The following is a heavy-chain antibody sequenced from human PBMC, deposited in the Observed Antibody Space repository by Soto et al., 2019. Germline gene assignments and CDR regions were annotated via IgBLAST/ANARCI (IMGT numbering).Heavy chain of an antibody. D-gene: IGHD3-22*01. CDR1: GGTFSSYT. J-gene: IGHJ2*01. V-gene: IGHV1-69*02. Sequence: QVQLVQSGAEVKKPGSSVKVSCKASGGTFSSYTISWVRQAPGQGLEWMGRIIPILGIANYAQKFQGRVTITADKSTSTAYMELSSLRSEDTAVYYCAGGWGYDSSASVLDLWGRGTLVTVSS. CDR2: IIPILGIA. CDR3: AGGWGYDSSASVLDL.